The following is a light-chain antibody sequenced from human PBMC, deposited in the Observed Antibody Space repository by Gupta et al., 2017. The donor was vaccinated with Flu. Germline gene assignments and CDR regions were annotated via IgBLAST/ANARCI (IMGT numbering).Light chain of an antibody. Sequence: SVLTQPPSASGTPGQSVTISCSGSSSNIGRNTVNWYQQLPGTAPKLLSYSNNQRPSGVPDRFSGSKSGTSASLAISGLQSEDEADYYCAAWDDSLNGRVFGGGTKLTVL. V-gene: IGLV1-44*01. CDR2: SNN. CDR1: SSNIGRNT. J-gene: IGLJ3*02. CDR3: AAWDDSLNGRV.